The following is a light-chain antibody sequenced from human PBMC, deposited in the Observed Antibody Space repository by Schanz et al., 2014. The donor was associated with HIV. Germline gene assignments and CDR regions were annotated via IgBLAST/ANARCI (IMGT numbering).Light chain of an antibody. CDR3: QQYYRTPWT. V-gene: IGKV3-15*01. Sequence: DILMTQSPATLSVSPGERVTLSCRAGQSVRSNLAWYQHKPGQAPRLLIYRASTGATGVPARFSGSGSETEFTLTISSLQSEDVAVYYCQQYYRTPWTFGQGTKVEIK. J-gene: IGKJ1*01. CDR1: QSVRSN. CDR2: RAS.